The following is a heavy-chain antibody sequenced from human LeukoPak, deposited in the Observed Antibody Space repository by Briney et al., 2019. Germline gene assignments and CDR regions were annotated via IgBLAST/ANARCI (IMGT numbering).Heavy chain of an antibody. CDR2: IYYSGTT. J-gene: IGHJ5*02. D-gene: IGHD6-19*01. Sequence: SETLSLTCAVSGGSISSGGYSWTWIRQPPGKGLEWIGYIYYSGTTHYNPSLKSRFTISVDTSKNQFSLKLSSVTAADTAVYYCARVAVVAVAGDWFDPWGQGTLVTVSS. CDR1: GGSISSGGYS. V-gene: IGHV4-30-2*01. CDR3: ARVAVVAVAGDWFDP.